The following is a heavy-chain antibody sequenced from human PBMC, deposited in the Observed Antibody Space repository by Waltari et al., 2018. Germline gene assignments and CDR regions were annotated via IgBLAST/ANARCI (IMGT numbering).Heavy chain of an antibody. CDR1: GFGFGGFA. Sequence: QLLESGGGLVQPGGSLRLSCAASGFGFGGFATHWVRQAPGKGLEWVSGLSGSGATTYNADSVRGRFTVSRDNSRNTVDLQMNSLRAEDTAVYYCAKAFRGYSGSYFDIWGRGTLVAVS. CDR3: AKAFRGYSGSYFDI. CDR2: LSGSGATT. J-gene: IGHJ4*02. V-gene: IGHV3-23*01. D-gene: IGHD5-12*01.